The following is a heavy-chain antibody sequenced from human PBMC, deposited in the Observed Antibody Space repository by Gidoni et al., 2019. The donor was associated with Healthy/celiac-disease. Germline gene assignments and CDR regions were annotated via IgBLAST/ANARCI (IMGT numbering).Heavy chain of an antibody. V-gene: IGHV3-49*05. J-gene: IGHJ6*02. CDR3: TRGGCSGGSCYSPPDYYYYGMDV. Sequence: EVQLVESGVGLVKPGRSLRLSCTASGFTFGDYAMSWFRQAPGKGLEWVGFIRSKAYGGTTEYAASVKGRFTISRDDSKSIAYLQMNSLKTEDTAVYYCTRGGCSGGSCYSPPDYYYYGMDVWGQGTTVTVSS. CDR2: IRSKAYGGTT. D-gene: IGHD2-15*01. CDR1: GFTFGDYA.